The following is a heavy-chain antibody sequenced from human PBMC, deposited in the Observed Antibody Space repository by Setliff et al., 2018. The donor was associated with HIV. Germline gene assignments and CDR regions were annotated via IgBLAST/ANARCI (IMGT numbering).Heavy chain of an antibody. D-gene: IGHD3-10*01. CDR2: IIPSGGST. CDR1: GGTFSGYA. V-gene: IGHV1-69*10. J-gene: IGHJ4*02. CDR3: ARGGYGSGIYYPDY. Sequence: SVKVSCKASGGTFSGYAISWVRQAPGQGLEWMGGIIPSGGSTSYVQKLQDRVTMTRDTSTSTVYMELSSLRSEDTAVYYCARGGYGSGIYYPDYWGQGTLVTVSS.